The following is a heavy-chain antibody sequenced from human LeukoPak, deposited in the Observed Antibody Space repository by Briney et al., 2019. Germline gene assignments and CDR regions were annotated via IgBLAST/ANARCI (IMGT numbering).Heavy chain of an antibody. D-gene: IGHD3-9*01. CDR3: ARHYDAIFTGPLDD. CDR2: IYNTGTT. Sequence: SETLSLTCSVSGGSMRSNGYYWGWIREPPGKRLEWIGSIYNTGTTYYNPSLERRVTISIDTSRSRFSLKLTSVTAADTAVYHCARHYDAIFTGPLDDWGQGTLVTVSS. V-gene: IGHV4-39*01. J-gene: IGHJ4*02. CDR1: GGSMRSNGYY.